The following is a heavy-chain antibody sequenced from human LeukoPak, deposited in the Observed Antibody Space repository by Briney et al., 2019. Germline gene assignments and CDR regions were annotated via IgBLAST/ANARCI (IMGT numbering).Heavy chain of an antibody. Sequence: GGSLRLSCAASGFTFSSYAMHWVRQAPDKGLEWVAVISYDGSNKYYADSVKGRFTISRDNSKNTLYLQMNSRRAEDTAVYYCARDRGLRYFDWLQIDYWGQGTLVTVSS. V-gene: IGHV3-30-3*01. D-gene: IGHD3-9*01. CDR2: ISYDGSNK. CDR3: ARDRGLRYFDWLQIDY. CDR1: GFTFSSYA. J-gene: IGHJ4*02.